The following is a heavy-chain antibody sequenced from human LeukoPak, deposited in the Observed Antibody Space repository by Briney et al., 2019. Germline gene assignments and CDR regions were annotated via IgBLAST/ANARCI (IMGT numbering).Heavy chain of an antibody. J-gene: IGHJ5*02. D-gene: IGHD2-2*01. CDR3: ARVFFVRGPAAMRGRFDP. CDR1: GYTFTRNY. V-gene: IGHV1-69*13. Sequence: SVKVSCKASGYTFTRNYINWLRQAPGQGLEWMGGIIPIFGTANYAQKFQGRVTITADESTSTAYMELSSLRSEDTAVYYCARVFFVRGPAAMRGRFDPWGQGTLVTVSS. CDR2: IIPIFGTA.